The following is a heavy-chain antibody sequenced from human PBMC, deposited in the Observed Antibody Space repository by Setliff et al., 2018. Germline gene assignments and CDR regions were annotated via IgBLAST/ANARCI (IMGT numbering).Heavy chain of an antibody. CDR2: INYSGIT. V-gene: IGHV4-39*01. J-gene: IGHJ3*02. D-gene: IGHD2-15*01. Sequence: PSETLSLTCSVSGDSISSSSYYWGWTRQPPGKGLEWIGSINYSGITYYSPSLKSRVIVSVDTSKNQFSLKLSSVTAADTAVYYCARLPGYCNGGNCYGYYTFDIWGQGTMVTRLL. CDR3: ARLPGYCNGGNCYGYYTFDI. CDR1: GDSISSSSYY.